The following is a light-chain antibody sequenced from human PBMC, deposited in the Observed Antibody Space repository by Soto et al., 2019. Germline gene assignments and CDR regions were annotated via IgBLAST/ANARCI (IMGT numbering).Light chain of an antibody. CDR3: LQDYTYPWT. Sequence: AIQMTQSPSSLSASVGDRVTITCRASQAIRNDLGWYQQKPGKAPNLLIFGASNLQAGVPVRFSASGSGTNFTLTISNLQPEDFVSYYCLQDYTYPWTFGQGTKVDI. CDR2: GAS. J-gene: IGKJ1*01. CDR1: QAIRND. V-gene: IGKV1-6*01.